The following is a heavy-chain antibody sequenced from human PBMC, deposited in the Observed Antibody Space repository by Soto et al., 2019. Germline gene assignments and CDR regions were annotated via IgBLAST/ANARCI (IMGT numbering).Heavy chain of an antibody. V-gene: IGHV4-59*01. CDR2: IFYSGGT. D-gene: IGHD3-10*02. Sequence: SETLSLTCTVSGGSISSYYWSWIRQPPGKGLEWIGFIFYSGGTSYNPSLKSGVIISIDTSEYQFSLTLNSVTAADTAVYYRASMIGDPVLSLDSWGQENLDTVSS. CDR1: GGSISSYY. J-gene: IGHJ4*02. CDR3: ASMIGDPVLSLDS.